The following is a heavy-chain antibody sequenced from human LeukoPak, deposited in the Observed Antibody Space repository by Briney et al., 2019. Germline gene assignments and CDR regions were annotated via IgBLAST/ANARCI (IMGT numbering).Heavy chain of an antibody. CDR1: GYSISSGYY. J-gene: IGHJ5*02. CDR3: ARAASGSYYDNWFDP. Sequence: SETLSLTCTVSGYSISSGYYWGWIRQPPGKGLEWIGSIYHSGSTNYKPSLKSRVTMSVDTSKNQFSLKLSSVTAADTAVYYCARAASGSYYDNWFDPWGQGTLVTVSS. D-gene: IGHD1-26*01. CDR2: IYHSGST. V-gene: IGHV4-38-2*02.